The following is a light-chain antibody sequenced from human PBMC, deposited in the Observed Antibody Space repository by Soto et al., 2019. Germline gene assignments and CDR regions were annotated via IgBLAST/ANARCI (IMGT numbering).Light chain of an antibody. CDR2: GKN. CDR3: AAWDDSLNGPV. CDR1: SSNIGTNT. J-gene: IGLJ2*01. V-gene: IGLV1-44*01. Sequence: QSVLTQPPSASGTPGQRVTISCSGSSSNIGTNTVNWYQQFPGTAPKLLIYGKNQRPSGVPDRFSGSKSGTSASLAISGLQSEDEADYYCAAWDDSLNGPVFGGGTKLTVL.